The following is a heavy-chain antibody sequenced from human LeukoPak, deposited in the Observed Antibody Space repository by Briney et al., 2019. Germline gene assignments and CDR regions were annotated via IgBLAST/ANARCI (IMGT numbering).Heavy chain of an antibody. V-gene: IGHV4-34*01. CDR2: INHSGST. CDR3: ARLYCGGDCSIDY. J-gene: IGHJ4*02. D-gene: IGHD2-21*02. Sequence: PSETLSLTCAVYGGSFSGYYWSWIRQPPGKGLEWIGEINHSGSTNYNPSLKSRVTMSVDTSKNQFSLKLSSVTAADTAVYYCARLYCGGDCSIDYWGQGTLVTVSS. CDR1: GGSFSGYY.